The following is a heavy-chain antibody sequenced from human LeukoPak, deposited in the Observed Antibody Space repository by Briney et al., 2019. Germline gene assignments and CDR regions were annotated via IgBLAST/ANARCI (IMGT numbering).Heavy chain of an antibody. CDR3: TIHPDLDSPRRKYHFDY. V-gene: IGHV4-34*01. D-gene: IGHD3/OR15-3a*01. CDR1: GGSISSYY. CDR2: INHSGST. Sequence: PSETLSLTCTVSGGSISSYYWSWIRQPPGKGLEWVGEINHSGSTNYNPSLKSRVTISIDTSKNQFSLKLTSVTAADTAVYYCTIHPDLDSPRRKYHFDYWGQGTLVTVSS. J-gene: IGHJ4*02.